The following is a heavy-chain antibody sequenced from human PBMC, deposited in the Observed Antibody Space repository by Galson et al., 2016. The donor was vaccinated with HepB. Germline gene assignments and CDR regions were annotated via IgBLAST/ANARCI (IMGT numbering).Heavy chain of an antibody. Sequence: PALVKPTQTLTLTCTFSGFSLTTTAVGVGWFRQPPGKALEWLALIYWNDDNHYNPSLRSRLTLTKDTSKNHVVLTMTNMDPVDTATYYCAHGSGWLFDYWGQGTLVTVSS. CDR3: AHGSGWLFDY. J-gene: IGHJ4*02. CDR2: IYWNDDN. D-gene: IGHD6-19*01. CDR1: GFSLTTTAVG. V-gene: IGHV2-5*01.